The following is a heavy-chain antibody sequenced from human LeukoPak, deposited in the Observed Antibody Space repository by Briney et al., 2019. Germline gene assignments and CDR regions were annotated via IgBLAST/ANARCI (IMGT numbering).Heavy chain of an antibody. CDR2: ISDSGGST. J-gene: IGHJ4*02. Sequence: GGSLRLSCAASGFTFSSYAMSWVRQAPGKGLEWVSAISDSGGSTYYADSVKGRFTISRDNSKYTLYLHMTSLRAEDTAVYYCARARTSSYTYFDYWGQGTLVTVSS. CDR1: GFTFSSYA. V-gene: IGHV3-23*01. CDR3: ARARTSSYTYFDY. D-gene: IGHD2-2*01.